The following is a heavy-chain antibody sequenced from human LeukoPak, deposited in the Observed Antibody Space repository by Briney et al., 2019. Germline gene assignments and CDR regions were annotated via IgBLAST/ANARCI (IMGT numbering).Heavy chain of an antibody. J-gene: IGHJ4*02. V-gene: IGHV3-30*03. CDR2: ISNDGSDK. D-gene: IGHD3-10*01. CDR3: ARDYGSGSYYPRFDS. CDR1: GFTFSSYG. Sequence: GGSLRLSCAASGFTFSSYGMHWVRQAPGKGLEWVAVISNDGSDKNYAGSVKGRFTISRDNSKNTLYLQMSSLRAEDTAVYYCARDYGSGSYYPRFDSWGQGTLLTVSS.